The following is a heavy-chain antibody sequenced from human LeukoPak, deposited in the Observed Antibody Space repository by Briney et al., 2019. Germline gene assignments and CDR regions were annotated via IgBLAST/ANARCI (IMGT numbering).Heavy chain of an antibody. CDR2: ISSSGSTI. D-gene: IGHD2-15*01. J-gene: IGHJ4*02. CDR3: ARDHVGYCSGGSCHIDY. V-gene: IGHV3-48*04. Sequence: PGGSLRLSCAASGFTFSSYSMNWVRQAPGKGLEWVSYISSSGSTIYYADSVKGRFTISRDNAKNSLYLQMNSLRAEDTAVYYCARDHVGYCSGGSCHIDYWGQGTLVTVSS. CDR1: GFTFSSYS.